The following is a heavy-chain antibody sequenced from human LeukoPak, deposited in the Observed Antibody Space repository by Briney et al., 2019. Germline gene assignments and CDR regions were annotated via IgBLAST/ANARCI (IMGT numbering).Heavy chain of an antibody. D-gene: IGHD3-22*01. J-gene: IGHJ4*02. V-gene: IGHV4-59*01. CDR2: IYYSGST. CDR3: ARGARRAYYYDSSGYYWPDY. Sequence: PSETLSLTCTVSGGSISSYYWSWIRQPPGKGLEWIGYIYYSGSTNYNPSLKSRVTISVDTSKNQFSLKLSSVTAADTAVYYCARGARRAYYYDSSGYYWPDYWGQGTLVTVSS. CDR1: GGSISSYY.